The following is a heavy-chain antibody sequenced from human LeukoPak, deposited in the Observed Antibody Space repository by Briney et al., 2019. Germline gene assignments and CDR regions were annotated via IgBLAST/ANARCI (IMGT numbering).Heavy chain of an antibody. D-gene: IGHD1-26*01. CDR1: GGSISSYF. CDR3: ARGGSYLSAFDI. V-gene: IGHV4-59*01. J-gene: IGHJ3*02. CDR2: IYYSGST. Sequence: SETLSLTCTVSGGSISSYFWTWIRQPPGKGLEWIGYIYYSGSTNYNPSLKSRVTISLDTSKNQFSLNLSSVTAADTAVYYCARGGSYLSAFDIWGQGTMVTVSS.